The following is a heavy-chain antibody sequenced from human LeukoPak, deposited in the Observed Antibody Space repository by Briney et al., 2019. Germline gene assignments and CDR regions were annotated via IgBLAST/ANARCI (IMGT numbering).Heavy chain of an antibody. CDR2: ISAYNGNT. Sequence: ASVKVSCKASGYTFTSYGISWVRQAPGQGLEWMGWISAYNGNTNYAQKLQGRVTMTTDTSTSTAYMELRSLRSDDTAVYYCARDVTREAVAVLGYWGQGTLVTVSS. V-gene: IGHV1-18*04. CDR3: ARDVTREAVAVLGY. J-gene: IGHJ4*02. D-gene: IGHD6-19*01. CDR1: GYTFTSYG.